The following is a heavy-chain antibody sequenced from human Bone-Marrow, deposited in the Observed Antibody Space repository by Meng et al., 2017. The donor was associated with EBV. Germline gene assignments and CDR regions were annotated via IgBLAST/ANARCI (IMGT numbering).Heavy chain of an antibody. Sequence: EVQLVESGXGLVEPGGSXRLSCAASGFIFNNYRMNWVRQAPGKGLEWVSVIDYGGISTYYADSVKGRFTISRDNAKNSVSLQMNNLRAEDTAVYYCVREEYDPRDFWGQGTLVTVSS. CDR1: GFIFNNYR. CDR3: VREEYDPRDF. CDR2: IDYGGIST. J-gene: IGHJ4*02. V-gene: IGHV3-21*01. D-gene: IGHD3-16*01.